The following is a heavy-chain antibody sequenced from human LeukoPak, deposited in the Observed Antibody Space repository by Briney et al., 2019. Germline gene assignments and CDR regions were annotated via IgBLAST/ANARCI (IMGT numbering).Heavy chain of an antibody. CDR3: ARGSNYYGFDY. D-gene: IGHD3-22*01. Sequence: GSLRLSCAASGFTFSDDYMDWVRQAPGKGLEWVGRIRNKAHTYTTEYAASVRSRFTISRDDSKNSVFLQMNSLKTEDTAVYYCARGSNYYGFDYWGQGTLVTVSS. CDR1: GFTFSDDY. J-gene: IGHJ4*02. V-gene: IGHV3-72*01. CDR2: IRNKAHTYTT.